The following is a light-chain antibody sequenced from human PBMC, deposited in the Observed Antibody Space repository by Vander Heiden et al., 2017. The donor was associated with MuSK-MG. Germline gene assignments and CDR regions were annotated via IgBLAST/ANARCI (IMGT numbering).Light chain of an antibody. CDR1: AVPKQY. V-gene: IGLV3-25*03. CDR3: QSTDSSGTYV. Sequence: SYEPIQPPSGAVCPGQTARITCSGDAVPKQYAYWYQQKPGQAPVLVIYKDSERPSGIPVRFSGSSSGTTVTLTISGVQEEDGADYYCQSTDSSGTYVFGGGTKLTVL. J-gene: IGLJ3*02. CDR2: KDS.